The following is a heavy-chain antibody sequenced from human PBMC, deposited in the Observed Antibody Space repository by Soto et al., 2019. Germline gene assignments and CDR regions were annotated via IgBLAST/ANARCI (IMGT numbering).Heavy chain of an antibody. CDR3: AKPLAQSGYDPFDY. D-gene: IGHD5-12*01. V-gene: IGHV5-51*01. J-gene: IGHJ4*02. CDR1: GYSFTSYW. CDR2: IYPGDSDT. Sequence: ESLKISCKGSGYSFTSYWIGWVRQMPGKGLEWMGIIYPGDSDTRYSPSFQGQVTIAADKSISTAYLQWSSLKASDTAMYYWAKPLAQSGYDPFDYGGRGPLFTVS.